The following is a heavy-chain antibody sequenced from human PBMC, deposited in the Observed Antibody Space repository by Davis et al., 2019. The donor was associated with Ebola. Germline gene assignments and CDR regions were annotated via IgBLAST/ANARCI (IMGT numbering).Heavy chain of an antibody. CDR1: AFTPSGYD. Sequence: GGSLRLSCAASAFTPSGYDITRVRQAPRTGLDWLSSITSSSSYIYYADSVRGRFTISRDNAKNSLYLQMNSLRADDTAVYYCVRDVTIWGQGTMVTDSS. D-gene: IGHD2/OR15-2a*01. CDR2: ITSSSSYI. V-gene: IGHV3-21*01. CDR3: VRDVTI. J-gene: IGHJ3*02.